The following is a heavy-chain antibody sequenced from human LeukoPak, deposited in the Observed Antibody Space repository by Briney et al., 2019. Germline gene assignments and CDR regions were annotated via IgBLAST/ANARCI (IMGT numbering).Heavy chain of an antibody. D-gene: IGHD3-22*01. CDR3: ARENDSSGYYPVYFDY. CDR1: GGSISSSSYY. J-gene: IGHJ4*02. Sequence: PSETLSLTCTVSGGSISSSSYYWGWIRQPPGKGLEWIGTIYYSGSTYYNPSLKSRVTISVDTSKNQFSLKLSSVTAADTAVYYCARENDSSGYYPVYFDYWGQGTLVTVSS. CDR2: IYYSGST. V-gene: IGHV4-39*07.